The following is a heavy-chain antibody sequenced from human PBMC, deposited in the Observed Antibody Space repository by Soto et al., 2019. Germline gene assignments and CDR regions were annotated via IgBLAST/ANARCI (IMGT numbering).Heavy chain of an antibody. Sequence: GGSLRLSCAASGFTFSSYGMHWVRQAPGKGLEWVAVIWYDGSNKYYADSVKGRFTISRDNSKNTLYLQMNSLRAEDTAVYYCARDGHCTNGVCYAYYYYYYMDVWGKGTTVTVSS. J-gene: IGHJ6*03. CDR2: IWYDGSNK. V-gene: IGHV3-33*01. D-gene: IGHD2-8*01. CDR3: ARDGHCTNGVCYAYYYYYYMDV. CDR1: GFTFSSYG.